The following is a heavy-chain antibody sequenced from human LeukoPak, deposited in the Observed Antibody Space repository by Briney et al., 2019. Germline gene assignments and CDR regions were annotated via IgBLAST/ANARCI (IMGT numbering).Heavy chain of an antibody. CDR2: IIPISGTA. Sequence: SVKVSCKASGGTFSSYAISWVRQAPGQGLEWMGGIIPISGTANYAQKFQGRVTVTTDESTSTAYMELSSLRSEDTAVYYCAREPPRPCNRGSCYSSYYYGMDVWGQGTTVTVSS. J-gene: IGHJ6*02. V-gene: IGHV1-69*05. D-gene: IGHD2-15*01. CDR3: AREPPRPCNRGSCYSSYYYGMDV. CDR1: GGTFSSYA.